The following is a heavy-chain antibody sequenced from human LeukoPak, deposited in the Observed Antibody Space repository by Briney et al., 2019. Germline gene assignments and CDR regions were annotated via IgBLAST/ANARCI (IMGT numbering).Heavy chain of an antibody. CDR2: IRYDGSNK. CDR3: ARYVPAAWDY. CDR1: GFTFSSYG. D-gene: IGHD2-2*01. V-gene: IGHV3-30*02. Sequence: GGSLRLSCAASGFTFSSYGMHWVRQAPGKGLEWVAFIRYDGSNKYYADSVKGRLTISRDNSKNTLYLQMNSLRAEDTAVYYCARYVPAAWDYWGQGTLVTVSS. J-gene: IGHJ4*02.